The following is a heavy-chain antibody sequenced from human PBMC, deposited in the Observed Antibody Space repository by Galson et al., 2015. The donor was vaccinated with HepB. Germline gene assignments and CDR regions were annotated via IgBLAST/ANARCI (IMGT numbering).Heavy chain of an antibody. J-gene: IGHJ4*02. Sequence: SLRLSCAASGFTFSDYYMSWIRQAPGKGLEWVSYISSSGSTIYYADSVKGRFTISRDNAKNSLYLQMNSLRAEDTAVYYCASDPSYGSGNDYWGQGTLVTVSS. D-gene: IGHD3-10*01. V-gene: IGHV3-11*01. CDR3: ASDPSYGSGNDY. CDR1: GFTFSDYY. CDR2: ISSSGSTI.